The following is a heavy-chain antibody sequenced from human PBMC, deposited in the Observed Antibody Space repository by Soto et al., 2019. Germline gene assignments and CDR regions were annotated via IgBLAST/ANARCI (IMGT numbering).Heavy chain of an antibody. CDR1: GVTFSSYA. D-gene: IGHD3-22*01. J-gene: IGHJ5*02. Sequence: VASVKVSCKASGVTFSSYAISWVRQAPGQGLEWMGGIIPIFGTANYAQKFQGRVTITADESTSTAYMELSSLRSEDTAVYYCARSRFYYDSSAPGGQGTRVTVSS. V-gene: IGHV1-69*13. CDR3: ARSRFYYDSSAP. CDR2: IIPIFGTA.